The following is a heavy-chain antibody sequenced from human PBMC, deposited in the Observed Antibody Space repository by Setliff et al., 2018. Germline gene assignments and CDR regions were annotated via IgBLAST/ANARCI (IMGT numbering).Heavy chain of an antibody. D-gene: IGHD5-12*01. CDR1: GYSFSDYD. CDR2: MNAHSGNS. V-gene: IGHV1-8*01. CDR3: ARGKWFRLDKSAWSNWFDP. Sequence: ASVKVSCKASGYSFSDYDINWVRQAPGQGLEWMGWMNAHSGNSGCAQKFQGRVTMTRDTSISTAYMEPNSLQYEDTAVYYCARGKWFRLDKSAWSNWFDPWGQGTLVTVSS. J-gene: IGHJ5*02.